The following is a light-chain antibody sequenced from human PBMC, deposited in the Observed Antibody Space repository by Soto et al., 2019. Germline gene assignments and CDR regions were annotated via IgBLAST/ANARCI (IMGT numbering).Light chain of an antibody. Sequence: QSLLTQPPSVSGAPRQRVTVSWSGSSSNIGSNAVNGYQQFPGKAPKLLIYYDDLLASGVSARFSGSKSGTSASLAISGLQSEDEADYYCAAWDDSTKSHVFGTGTKVTVL. V-gene: IGLV1-36*01. CDR2: YDD. J-gene: IGLJ1*01. CDR3: AAWDDSTKSHV. CDR1: SSNIGSNA.